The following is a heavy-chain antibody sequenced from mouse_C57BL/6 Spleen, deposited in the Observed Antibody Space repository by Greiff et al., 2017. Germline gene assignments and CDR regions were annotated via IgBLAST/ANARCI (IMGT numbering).Heavy chain of an antibody. V-gene: IGHV14-2*01. D-gene: IGHD1-1*01. CDR1: GFNFTDYY. Sequence: VQLQQSGAELVKPGASVKLSCTASGFNFTDYYMHWVKQRTEQGLEWIGRIDPEDGETKYAPKFQGKDTITADTSSNTAYLPLSSLTSEDTAVYYGAMGYYGTSYAMDYWGQGTSVTVSA. J-gene: IGHJ4*01. CDR2: IDPEDGET. CDR3: AMGYYGTSYAMDY.